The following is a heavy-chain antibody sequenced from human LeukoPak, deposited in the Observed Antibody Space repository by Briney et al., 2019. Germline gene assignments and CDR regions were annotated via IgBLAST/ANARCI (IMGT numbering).Heavy chain of an antibody. Sequence: PSETLSLTCAVSGGSISSGGYSWSWIRQPPGKGLEWIGYIYHSGSTYYNPSLKSRVTISVDRSKNQFSLKLSSVTAADTAVYYCARAGYYDSSGYFDYWGQGTLLTVSS. CDR3: ARAGYYDSSGYFDY. V-gene: IGHV4-30-2*01. D-gene: IGHD3-22*01. CDR2: IYHSGST. J-gene: IGHJ4*02. CDR1: GGSISSGGYS.